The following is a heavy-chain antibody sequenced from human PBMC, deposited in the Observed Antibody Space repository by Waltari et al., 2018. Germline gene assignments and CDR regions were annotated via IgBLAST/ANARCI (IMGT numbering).Heavy chain of an antibody. V-gene: IGHV4-31*03. Sequence: QVQLQESGPGLVKPSQTLSRTCTVSVGAISSGGYYLGWIRQHPGKGRAWIGYIYSSGSTDYNPSLKSRVTISVDTSKNQFSLKLSSVTAADTAVYYCARGTERGSEEYWGQGTLVTVSS. CDR1: VGAISSGGYY. J-gene: IGHJ4*02. D-gene: IGHD5-12*01. CDR3: ARGTERGSEEY. CDR2: IYSSGST.